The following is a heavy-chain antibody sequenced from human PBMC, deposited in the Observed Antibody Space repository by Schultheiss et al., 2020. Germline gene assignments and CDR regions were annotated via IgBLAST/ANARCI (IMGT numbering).Heavy chain of an antibody. D-gene: IGHD2-2*01. CDR1: GGTFSSYA. CDR3: ARSGAYQLTYYYGMDV. V-gene: IGHV1-69*13. CDR2: IIPIFGTA. Sequence: SVKVSCKASGGTFSSYAISWVRQAPGQGLEWMGGIIPIFGTANYAQKFQGRVTITADESTSTAYMELSSLRSEDTAVYYCARSGAYQLTYYYGMDVWGQGTTVTVSS. J-gene: IGHJ6*02.